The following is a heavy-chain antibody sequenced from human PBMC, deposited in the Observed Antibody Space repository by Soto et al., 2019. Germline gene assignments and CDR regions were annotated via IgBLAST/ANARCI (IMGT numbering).Heavy chain of an antibody. CDR1: GYTFTSYA. Sequence: ASGKVSCKASGYTFTSYAMHCVRQAPGERLERMGWINAGNSNTKYSQKFQGRVTITRDTSASTDYMELSSLRSEDTAVYDCARWDPVAGLYYFDYWGQGTLVTVS. CDR3: ARWDPVAGLYYFDY. V-gene: IGHV1-3*01. J-gene: IGHJ4*02. D-gene: IGHD6-19*01. CDR2: INAGNSNT.